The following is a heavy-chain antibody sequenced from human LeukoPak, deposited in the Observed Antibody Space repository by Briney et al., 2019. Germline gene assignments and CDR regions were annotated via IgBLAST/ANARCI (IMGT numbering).Heavy chain of an antibody. D-gene: IGHD3-10*01. CDR3: ARDPITMVRGVQDY. Sequence: GGSLRLSCAASGFTFSSYSMNWVRQAPGKGLEWVSSISSSSSYIYYADSVKGRFTISRDNAKNSLYLQMNSLRAEDTAVYYCARDPITMVRGVQDYWGQGTLVTVSS. CDR1: GFTFSSYS. V-gene: IGHV3-21*01. J-gene: IGHJ4*02. CDR2: ISSSSSYI.